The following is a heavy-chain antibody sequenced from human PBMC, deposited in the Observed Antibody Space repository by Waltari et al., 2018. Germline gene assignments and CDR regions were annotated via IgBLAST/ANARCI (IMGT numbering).Heavy chain of an antibody. J-gene: IGHJ6*03. CDR1: GFTFSSYA. V-gene: IGHV3-23*04. D-gene: IGHD1-26*01. CDR3: AKAPSGSYYYYYYYMDV. Sequence: EVQLVESGGGLVQPGGSLRLSCAASGFTFSSYAMSWVRQAQGKGLEWVSAIRGSGGSTYYADSVKGRFTISRDNSKNTLYLQMNSLRAEDTAVYYCAKAPSGSYYYYYYYMDVWGKGTTVTVSS. CDR2: IRGSGGST.